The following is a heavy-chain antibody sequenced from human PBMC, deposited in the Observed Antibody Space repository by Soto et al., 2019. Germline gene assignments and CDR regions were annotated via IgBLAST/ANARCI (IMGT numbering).Heavy chain of an antibody. V-gene: IGHV6-1*01. CDR1: GDNVSRDSAA. D-gene: IGHD6-19*01. J-gene: IGHJ6*02. Sequence: TQTLSLTCSISGDNVSRDSAAWNCIRKTPSRGLEWLGRAYYRSKWYIEYAPSVNSRITINPDTSKNQLSLQLISVNPEDTAVYYCVRSRVFIAVTSVTNYYYYYGMDVWGQGTTVTAP. CDR3: VRSRVFIAVTSVTNYYYYYGMDV. CDR2: AYYRSKWYI.